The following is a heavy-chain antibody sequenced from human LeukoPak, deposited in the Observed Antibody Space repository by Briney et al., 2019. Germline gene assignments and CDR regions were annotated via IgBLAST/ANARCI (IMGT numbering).Heavy chain of an antibody. D-gene: IGHD5-12*01. CDR1: GYTFTRYY. V-gene: IGHV1-46*01. Sequence: ASVKVSCKASGYTFTRYYIHWVRQAPGQGLEWMGIINPSGGSTSYAQKFQGRVTMTRDTSTITVYMELSSLRSEDTAVYYCARSGSGYDFDFWGQGTLVTVSS. CDR3: ARSGSGYDFDF. CDR2: INPSGGST. J-gene: IGHJ4*02.